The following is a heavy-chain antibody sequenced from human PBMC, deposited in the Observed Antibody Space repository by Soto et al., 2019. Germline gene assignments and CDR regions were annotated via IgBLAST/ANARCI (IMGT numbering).Heavy chain of an antibody. Sequence: GGSLRLSCAASGFTFSSYGMHWVRQAPGKGLEWVAVIWYDGSNKYYADSVKGRFTISRDNSKNTLYLQMNSLRAEDTAVYYCARDHPIAVAFFDYWGQGTLVTVSS. D-gene: IGHD6-19*01. CDR3: ARDHPIAVAFFDY. V-gene: IGHV3-33*01. CDR1: GFTFSSYG. CDR2: IWYDGSNK. J-gene: IGHJ4*02.